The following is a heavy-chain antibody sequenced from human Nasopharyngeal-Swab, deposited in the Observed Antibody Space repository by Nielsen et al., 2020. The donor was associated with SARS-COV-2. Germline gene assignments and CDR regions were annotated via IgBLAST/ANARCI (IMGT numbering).Heavy chain of an antibody. CDR3: AREGEYGAYDAPDY. CDR2: IVPALGLP. Sequence: SVKVSCKASGYTLSRCYVVRVRQAPGQGLEWMGGIVPALGLPNYAQKFRGRVTISADRSTTTSYLELSSLRSEDTAIYYCAREGEYGAYDAPDYWGQGTLVTVSS. CDR1: GYTLSRCY. J-gene: IGHJ4*02. D-gene: IGHD5-12*01. V-gene: IGHV1-69*10.